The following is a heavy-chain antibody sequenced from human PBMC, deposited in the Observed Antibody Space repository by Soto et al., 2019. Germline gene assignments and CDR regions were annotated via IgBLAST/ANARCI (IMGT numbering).Heavy chain of an antibody. D-gene: IGHD6-6*01. J-gene: IGHJ6*02. Sequence: PGESLKISCKGSGYSFTSYWIGWVRQMPGKGLEWMGIIYPGDSDTRYSPSFQGQVTISADKSISTAYLQWSSLKASDTAMYYCARQGKLLDYYYGMDVWGQGTTVTVSS. V-gene: IGHV5-51*01. CDR1: GYSFTSYW. CDR2: IYPGDSDT. CDR3: ARQGKLLDYYYGMDV.